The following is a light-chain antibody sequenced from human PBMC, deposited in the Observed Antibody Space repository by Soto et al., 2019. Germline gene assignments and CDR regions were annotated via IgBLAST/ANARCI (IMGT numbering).Light chain of an antibody. CDR2: GAS. Sequence: EVVMTQSPATLYVSPGERATLSCRASQSVSSNFAWYQQKPGQAPRPLIYGASNRATGIPDRFSGSGSGTEFTLTISSRQSEDFAVYYCQQYNNWPPGTFGQGTKLEIK. V-gene: IGKV3-15*01. CDR1: QSVSSN. J-gene: IGKJ2*01. CDR3: QQYNNWPPGT.